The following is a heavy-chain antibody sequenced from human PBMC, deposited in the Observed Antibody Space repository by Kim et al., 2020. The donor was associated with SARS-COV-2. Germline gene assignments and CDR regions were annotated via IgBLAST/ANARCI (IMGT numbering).Heavy chain of an antibody. D-gene: IGHD7-27*01. V-gene: IGHV3-21*04. CDR1: GFTFSSYS. CDR2: IYSSI. Sequence: GGSLRLSCAASGFTFSSYSMNWVRQAPGKGLEWISSIYSSIYYADSVKGRFTISTDNAKKSVYLHMDSLRVEDTDVYYCVLNFWTGVDYWGQGTLVTVSS. J-gene: IGHJ4*02. CDR3: VLNFWTGVDY.